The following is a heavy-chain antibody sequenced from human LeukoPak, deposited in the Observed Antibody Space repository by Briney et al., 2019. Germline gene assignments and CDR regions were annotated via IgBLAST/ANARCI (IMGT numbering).Heavy chain of an antibody. J-gene: IGHJ5*02. D-gene: IGHD3-10*01. CDR3: ARGGYYGSGNDFRFDP. CDR1: GASISSSTYY. CDR2: IYYSGST. V-gene: IGHV4-61*01. Sequence: SETLSLTCTVSGASISSSTYYWSWIRQPPGKGLEWIGYIYYSGSTNYNPSLKSRVTISVETSKNQFSLKLKSVTAADTAVYYCARGGYYGSGNDFRFDPWGQGTLVTVSS.